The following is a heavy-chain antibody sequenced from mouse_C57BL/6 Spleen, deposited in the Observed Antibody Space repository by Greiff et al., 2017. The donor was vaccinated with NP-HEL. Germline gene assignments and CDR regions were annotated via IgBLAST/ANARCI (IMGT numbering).Heavy chain of an antibody. D-gene: IGHD1-1*01. CDR2: IYPGDGDT. Sequence: VQLQESGPELVKPGASVKISCKASGYAFSSSWMNWVKQRPGKGLEWIGRIYPGDGDTNYNGKFKGKATLTADKSSSTAYMQLSSLTSEDSAVYWCDRLIRRGYFDYWGQGTTLTVSS. V-gene: IGHV1-82*01. CDR3: DRLIRRGYFDY. J-gene: IGHJ2*01. CDR1: GYAFSSSW.